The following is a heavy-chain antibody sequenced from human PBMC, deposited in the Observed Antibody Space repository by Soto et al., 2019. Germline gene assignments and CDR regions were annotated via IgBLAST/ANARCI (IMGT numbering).Heavy chain of an antibody. V-gene: IGHV3-30*18. J-gene: IGHJ4*02. Sequence: PVGSLRLSCAASGFTFSSYGMHWVRQAPGKGLEWVAVISYDGSNKYYADSVKGRFSISRDNSKNTLYLQVDSLRAEDTALYYCAKAYAVPAATASFDYWGQGTLVTVSS. D-gene: IGHD2-2*01. CDR2: ISYDGSNK. CDR1: GFTFSSYG. CDR3: AKAYAVPAATASFDY.